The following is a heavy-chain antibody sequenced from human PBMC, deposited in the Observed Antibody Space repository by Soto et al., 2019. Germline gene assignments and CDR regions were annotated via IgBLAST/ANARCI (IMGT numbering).Heavy chain of an antibody. CDR3: AKDHSEIVVVPVAMPPPLYYYYYYMDV. V-gene: IGHV3-23*01. CDR2: ISGSGGST. CDR1: GFTFSSYA. Sequence: GGSLRLSCAASGFTFSSYAMGWVRQAPGKGLEWVSAISGSGGSTYYADSVKGRFTISRDNSKNTLYLQMNSLRAEDTAVYYCAKDHSEIVVVPVAMPPPLYYYYYYMDVWGKGTTVTVSS. J-gene: IGHJ6*03. D-gene: IGHD2-2*01.